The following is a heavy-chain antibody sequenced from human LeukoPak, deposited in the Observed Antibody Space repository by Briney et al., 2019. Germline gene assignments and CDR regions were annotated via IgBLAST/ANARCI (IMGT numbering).Heavy chain of an antibody. CDR2: IYYSGST. CDR3: ARVNYYDSSGYFDY. D-gene: IGHD3-22*01. V-gene: IGHV4-59*01. CDR1: GGSISSYY. J-gene: IGHJ4*02. Sequence: PSETLSLTCTVSGGSISSYYWSWIRQPPGKGLEWIGYIYYSGSTYYNPSLKSRVTISVDTSKNQFSLKLSSVTAADTAVYYCARVNYYDSSGYFDYWGQGTLVTVSS.